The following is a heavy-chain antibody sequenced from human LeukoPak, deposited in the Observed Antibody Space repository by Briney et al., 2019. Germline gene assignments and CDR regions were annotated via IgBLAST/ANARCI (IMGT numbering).Heavy chain of an antibody. J-gene: IGHJ4*02. CDR2: ISSSGSTI. V-gene: IGHV3-11*01. D-gene: IGHD4-17*01. Sequence: GGSLRLSCAASGFTVSSNYMSWVRQAPGKGLEWVSYISSSGSTIYYADSVKGRFTISRDNAKNSLYLQMNSLRAEDTAVYYCAREMSRDGDVVDYWGQGTLVTVSS. CDR3: AREMSRDGDVVDY. CDR1: GFTVSSNY.